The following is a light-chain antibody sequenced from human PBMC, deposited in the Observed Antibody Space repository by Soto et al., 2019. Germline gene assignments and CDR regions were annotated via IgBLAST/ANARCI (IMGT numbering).Light chain of an antibody. CDR3: QQSYSVPLT. V-gene: IGKV1-39*01. CDR2: AAS. Sequence: DIQMTQSPLSLSASVGDRVTITCRSSQNILTYLNWYQQRPGEAPRFLIYAASNLQDGVPSRFSASESGTEFTLTISSLPPEDFATYYCQQSYSVPLTFGQGTKLEMK. J-gene: IGKJ2*01. CDR1: QNILTY.